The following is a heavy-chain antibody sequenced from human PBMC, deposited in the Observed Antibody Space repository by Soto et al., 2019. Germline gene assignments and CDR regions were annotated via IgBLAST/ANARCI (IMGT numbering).Heavy chain of an antibody. D-gene: IGHD4-17*01. V-gene: IGHV1-18*04. J-gene: IGHJ5*02. CDR1: GYTFTSYG. Sequence: GASVKVSCKASGYTFTSYGISWVRQAPGQGLEWMGWISAYNGNTNYAQKLQGRVTMSTDTSTNTAYMDLTSLRSDDTAVYYCARDAGRGGSDTDYPNRLAPWGQGTLDIGSS. CDR3: ARDAGRGGSDTDYPNRLAP. CDR2: ISAYNGNT.